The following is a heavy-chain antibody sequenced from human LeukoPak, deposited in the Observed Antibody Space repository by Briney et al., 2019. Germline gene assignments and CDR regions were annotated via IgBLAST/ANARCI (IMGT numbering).Heavy chain of an antibody. CDR1: GYSFTGYH. CDR3: ARRSSTHAFDI. D-gene: IGHD3-10*01. CDR2: INPNSGGT. J-gene: IGHJ3*02. V-gene: IGHV1-2*02. Sequence: GESLKISCKGSGYSFTGYHLYWVRQAPGQGLEWLGWINPNSGGTIYAQKFQGRVTMTRDTSISTAYMDLRSLKSDDTAIYYCARRSSTHAFDIWGQGTMLTVSP.